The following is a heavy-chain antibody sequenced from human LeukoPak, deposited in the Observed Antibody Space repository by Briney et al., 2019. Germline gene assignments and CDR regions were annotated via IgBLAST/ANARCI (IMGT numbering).Heavy chain of an antibody. V-gene: IGHV4-38-2*01. J-gene: IGHJ4*02. Sequence: SETLSLTCAVSGYSISSGYYWGWIRQPPGKGLEWIGSIYHSGSTYYNPSLKSRVTISVDTSKNQFSLKLSSVTAADTAVYYCASLGYCSSTSCSDYWGQGTLVTVSS. CDR2: IYHSGST. D-gene: IGHD2-2*01. CDR1: GYSISSGYY. CDR3: ASLGYCSSTSCSDY.